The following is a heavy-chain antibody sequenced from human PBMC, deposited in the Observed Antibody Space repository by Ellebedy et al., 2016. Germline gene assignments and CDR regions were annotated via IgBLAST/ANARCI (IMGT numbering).Heavy chain of an antibody. CDR3: ARVAGKKGSFDAFDI. J-gene: IGHJ3*02. V-gene: IGHV1-69*04. D-gene: IGHD6-19*01. CDR1: GYTFTSYA. Sequence: ASVKVSCKASGYTFTSYAMHWVRQAPGQGLEWMGRIIPILGIANYAQKFQGRVTITADKSTSTAYMELSSLRSEDTAVYYCARVAGKKGSFDAFDIWGQGTMVTVSS. CDR2: IIPILGIA.